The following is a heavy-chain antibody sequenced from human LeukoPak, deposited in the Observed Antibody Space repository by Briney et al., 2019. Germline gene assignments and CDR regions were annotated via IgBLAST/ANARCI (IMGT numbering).Heavy chain of an antibody. Sequence: PSETLSLTCTVSGGSISSSSYYWGWIRQPPGKGLEWIGSIYYSGSTYYNPSLKSRVTIPVNTSKNQFSLKLSSVTAADTAVYYCARLRYSSSWYYFDYWGQGTLVTVSS. CDR3: ARLRYSSSWYYFDY. V-gene: IGHV4-39*01. CDR2: IYYSGST. D-gene: IGHD6-13*01. CDR1: GGSISSSSYY. J-gene: IGHJ4*02.